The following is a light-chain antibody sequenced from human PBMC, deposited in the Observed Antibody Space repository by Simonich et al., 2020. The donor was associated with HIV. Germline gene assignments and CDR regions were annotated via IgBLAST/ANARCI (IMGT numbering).Light chain of an antibody. CDR1: QSVSSN. V-gene: IGKV3-11*01. J-gene: IGKJ4*01. CDR2: DAS. CDR3: QQRSNWPST. Sequence: EIVMTQSPATLSVSPGERASLSCRASQSVSSNLAWYQQKPGQAPRLLIYDASNRATGIPARFSGSGSGTDFTLTISSLEPEDFAVYYCQQRSNWPSTFGGGTKLEIK.